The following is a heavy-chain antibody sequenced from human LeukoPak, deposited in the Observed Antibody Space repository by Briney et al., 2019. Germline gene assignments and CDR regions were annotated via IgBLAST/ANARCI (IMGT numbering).Heavy chain of an antibody. Sequence: ASVKVSCKASGYTFTGYYMHWVRQAPGQGLEWMGWVNPNSGGTNYAQKFQGRVTMTRDTSISTAYMELSRLRSDDTAVYYCARVPYSSGGNIDYWGQGTLVTVSS. CDR1: GYTFTGYY. CDR3: ARVPYSSGGNIDY. CDR2: VNPNSGGT. D-gene: IGHD6-19*01. V-gene: IGHV1-2*02. J-gene: IGHJ4*02.